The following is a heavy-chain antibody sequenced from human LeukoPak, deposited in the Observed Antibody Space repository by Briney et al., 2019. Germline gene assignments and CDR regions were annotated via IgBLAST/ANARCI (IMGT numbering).Heavy chain of an antibody. D-gene: IGHD6-19*01. CDR3: ARWIALGYYMDV. Sequence: SETLSLTCTVSGDSISSGDYYWSWIRQPAGKGLEWIGRISSSGSTNYNPSLKSRVTISVDTSKNQFSLKLSSVTAADTAVYYCARWIALGYYMDVWGKGTTVTVSS. V-gene: IGHV4-61*02. CDR1: GDSISSGDYY. CDR2: ISSSGST. J-gene: IGHJ6*03.